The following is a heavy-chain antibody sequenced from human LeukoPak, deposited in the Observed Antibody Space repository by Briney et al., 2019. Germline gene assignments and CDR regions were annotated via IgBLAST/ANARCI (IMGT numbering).Heavy chain of an antibody. CDR1: GGTLRSYS. D-gene: IGHD6-13*01. CDR3: ARGGRYSSSWYGYWYFDL. V-gene: IGHV1-69*01. CDR2: VIPIFGTA. J-gene: IGHJ2*01. Sequence: APVKVSCKGSGGTLRSYSFSWGRQGPGQGGGWVGGVIPIFGTANYAQKFQGRVTITADESTSTAYMELSSLRSKDTAVYYCARGGRYSSSWYGYWYFDLWGRGTLVTVSS.